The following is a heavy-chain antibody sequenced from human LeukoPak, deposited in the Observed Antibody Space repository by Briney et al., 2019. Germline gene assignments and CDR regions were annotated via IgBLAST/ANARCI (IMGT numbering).Heavy chain of an antibody. D-gene: IGHD2-2*01. Sequence: GASVKVSCKASGYSSTTYGISWVRQAPGQGLEWMGWISANNNNTDNVQKLQGRVTMTTDTSTSTAYMELRSLRSDDTAVYYCARALYHTFDYWGQGTLVTVSS. CDR3: ARALYHTFDY. V-gene: IGHV1-18*01. CDR1: GYSSTTYG. J-gene: IGHJ4*02. CDR2: ISANNNNT.